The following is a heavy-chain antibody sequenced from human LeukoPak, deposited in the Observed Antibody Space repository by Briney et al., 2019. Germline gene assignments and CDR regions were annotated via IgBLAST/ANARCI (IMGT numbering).Heavy chain of an antibody. V-gene: IGHV3-48*03. J-gene: IGHJ4*02. CDR2: ISSSGSTK. Sequence: HPGGSLRLACAASGFTFSSYDMNWVRQAPGKGLEWVSYISSSGSTKYDADSVKGRFTISRDNAKNSLYLQMNSLRAEDTAVYYCAHLTSSGTGIVDYWGQGTLVTVSS. CDR3: AHLTSSGTGIVDY. D-gene: IGHD3-10*01. CDR1: GFTFSSYD.